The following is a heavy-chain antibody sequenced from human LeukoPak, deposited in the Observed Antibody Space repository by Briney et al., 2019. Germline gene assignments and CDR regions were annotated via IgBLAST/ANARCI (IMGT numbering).Heavy chain of an antibody. CDR2: ISYDGSNK. J-gene: IGHJ4*02. Sequence: GGSLRLSCAASGFTFSSYGMHWVRQAPGKGLEWVAVISYDGSNKYYADSVKGRFTISRDNSKNTQYLQMNSLRAEDTAVYYCAKGVRSTGSYFDYWGQGTLVTVSS. V-gene: IGHV3-30*18. D-gene: IGHD1-14*01. CDR1: GFTFSSYG. CDR3: AKGVRSTGSYFDY.